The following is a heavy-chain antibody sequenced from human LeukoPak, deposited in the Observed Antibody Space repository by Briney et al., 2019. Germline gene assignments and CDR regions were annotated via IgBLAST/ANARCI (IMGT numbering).Heavy chain of an antibody. V-gene: IGHV3-21*01. J-gene: IGHJ4*02. Sequence: GRSLRLSCAASGFTFSSYSMNWVRQAPGKGLEWVSSISSSSSYIYYADSVKGRFTISRDNAKNSLYLQMNSLRAEDTAVYYCARGRGPRYCSGGSCYNFDYWGQGTLVTVSS. CDR1: GFTFSSYS. CDR3: ARGRGPRYCSGGSCYNFDY. D-gene: IGHD2-15*01. CDR2: ISSSSSYI.